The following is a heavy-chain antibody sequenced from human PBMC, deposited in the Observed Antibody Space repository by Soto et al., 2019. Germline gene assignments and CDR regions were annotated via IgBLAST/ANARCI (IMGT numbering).Heavy chain of an antibody. CDR3: ARDLAYCGGDCYPIDY. J-gene: IGHJ4*02. CDR1: GYTFTSNG. D-gene: IGHD2-21*02. CDR2: ISAYNGNT. Sequence: QVQLVQSGAEVKKPGASVKVSCKASGYTFTSNGISWVRQAPGQGLEWMGWISAYNGNTNYAQKLQGRVTMTTDTATRXAYMELRSLRSDDTAVYYCARDLAYCGGDCYPIDYWGQGTLVTVSS. V-gene: IGHV1-18*01.